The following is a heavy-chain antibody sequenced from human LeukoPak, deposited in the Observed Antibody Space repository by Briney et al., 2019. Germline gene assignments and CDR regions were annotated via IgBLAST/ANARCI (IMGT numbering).Heavy chain of an antibody. J-gene: IGHJ4*02. Sequence: ASVKVSCKASGYTFTSYDINWVRQATGQGLEWMGWMNPNSGNTGYAQKFQGRVTMTRNTSISTAYMELSSLRSEDTAVYYCARGFYMVRGVILGYWGQGTLVTASS. V-gene: IGHV1-8*01. CDR1: GYTFTSYD. CDR3: ARGFYMVRGVILGY. CDR2: MNPNSGNT. D-gene: IGHD3-10*01.